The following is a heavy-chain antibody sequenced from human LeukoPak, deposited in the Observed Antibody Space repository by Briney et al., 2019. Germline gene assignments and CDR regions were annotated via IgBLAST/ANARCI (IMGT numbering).Heavy chain of an antibody. CDR2: ISGSGGST. V-gene: IGHV3-23*01. J-gene: IGHJ3*02. CDR3: AKDPRYSSGWYVGGPNAFDI. Sequence: GGSLRLSCAASGFTFRSYAMSWVRQAPGKGLEWVSAISGSGGSTYYADSVKGRFTISRDNSKNTLYLQMSSLRAEDTAVYYCAKDPRYSSGWYVGGPNAFDIWGQGTMVTVSS. CDR1: GFTFRSYA. D-gene: IGHD6-19*01.